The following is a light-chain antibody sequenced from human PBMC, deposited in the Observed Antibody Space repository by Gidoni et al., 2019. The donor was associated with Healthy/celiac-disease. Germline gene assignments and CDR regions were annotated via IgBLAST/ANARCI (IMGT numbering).Light chain of an antibody. CDR2: AAS. CDR1: QGISSY. J-gene: IGKJ4*01. CDR3: KQYYSYPLT. Sequence: IRITQSPSSLAASTGDRVTITCPASQGISSYLAWYQQKPGKAPKLLIYAASTLQSGVPSRFSGSGSGTDFTLTISCLQSEDFATYYCKQYYSYPLTFGGGTKVEIK. V-gene: IGKV1-8*01.